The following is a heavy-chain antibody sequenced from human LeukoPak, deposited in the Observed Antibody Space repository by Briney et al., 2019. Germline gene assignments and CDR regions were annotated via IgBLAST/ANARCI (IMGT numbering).Heavy chain of an antibody. J-gene: IGHJ4*02. Sequence: GGSLRLSCAASGFTFSSYEMNWVRQAPGKGLEWVSYISSGGGGIFYANFVKGRFTISRDNAKNSLHLQMNSLRAEDTAVYYCARDGASHPSIYYFDYWGQGTLVTVSS. CDR2: ISSGGGGI. V-gene: IGHV3-48*03. CDR1: GFTFSSYE. CDR3: ARDGASHPSIYYFDY. D-gene: IGHD4-17*01.